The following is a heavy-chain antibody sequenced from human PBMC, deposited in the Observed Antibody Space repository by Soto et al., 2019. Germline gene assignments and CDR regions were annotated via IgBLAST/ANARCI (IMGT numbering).Heavy chain of an antibody. J-gene: IGHJ4*02. CDR2: VYYNGNM. CDR1: GGSISSSTHY. Sequence: SETLSLTCTVSGGSISSSTHYWGWIRQPPGKGLEWIGSVYYNGNMYYNPSLKSRVTMSVDTSKNQFSLDLRSVTAADTAVYYCARRKGYDSTTYYLDYWGQGKLVTASS. V-gene: IGHV4-39*01. CDR3: ARRKGYDSTTYYLDY. D-gene: IGHD3-22*01.